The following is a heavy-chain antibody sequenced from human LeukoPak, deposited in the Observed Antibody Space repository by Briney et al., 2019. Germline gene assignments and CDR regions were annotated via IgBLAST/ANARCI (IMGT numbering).Heavy chain of an antibody. J-gene: IGHJ6*02. D-gene: IGHD2-2*01. Sequence: GGSLRLSCAASGFTFSNYWMNWVRQTPGKGLLWVSRISSDGTSTSYADSVKGRFTISRDNSKNTLDLQMNSLRAEDTAVYYCARDLSWVPGVLYGLDVWGQGTTVTVSS. CDR1: GFTFSNYW. V-gene: IGHV3-74*01. CDR2: ISSDGTST. CDR3: ARDLSWVPGVLYGLDV.